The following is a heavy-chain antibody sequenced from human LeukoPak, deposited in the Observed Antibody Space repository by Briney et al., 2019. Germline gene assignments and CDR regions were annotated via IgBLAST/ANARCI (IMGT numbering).Heavy chain of an antibody. V-gene: IGHV4-59*01. CDR1: GGSISSYY. CDR3: AGVVWDYYDSSGYYPAD. J-gene: IGHJ4*02. CDR2: IYYSGST. Sequence: SETLSLTCTVSGGSISSYYWSWIRQPPGKGLEWIGYIYYSGSTNYNPSLKSRVTISVDTSKNQFSLKLSSVTAADTAVYYCAGVVWDYYDSSGYYPADWGQGTLVTVSS. D-gene: IGHD3-22*01.